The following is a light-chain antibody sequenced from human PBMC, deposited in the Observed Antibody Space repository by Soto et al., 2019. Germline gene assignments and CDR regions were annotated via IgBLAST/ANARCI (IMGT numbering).Light chain of an antibody. CDR2: DAS. CDR1: QSISSW. Sequence: DIQMTQSPSFVSASVGDRVTITCRASQSISSWLAWYQQKPGKAPKLLIYDASSLESGVPSRFSGSGSGTEFTLTISSLQPDDFATYYCQQYTSYLYTFGQGTKLEIK. J-gene: IGKJ2*01. V-gene: IGKV1-5*01. CDR3: QQYTSYLYT.